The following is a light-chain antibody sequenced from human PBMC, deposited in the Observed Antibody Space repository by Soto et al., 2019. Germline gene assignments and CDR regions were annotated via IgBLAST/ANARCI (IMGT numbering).Light chain of an antibody. Sequence: QSALTQSASVSGSPGQSITISCTGTSSDVGDYNFVSWYQQHPGKAPKLMIYEVSNRPSGVSNRFSGSKSGNTASLTISGLQAEDEADYFCSSYTTSSFVVFGGGTQLTVL. J-gene: IGLJ2*01. V-gene: IGLV2-14*01. CDR2: EVS. CDR1: SSDVGDYNF. CDR3: SSYTTSSFVV.